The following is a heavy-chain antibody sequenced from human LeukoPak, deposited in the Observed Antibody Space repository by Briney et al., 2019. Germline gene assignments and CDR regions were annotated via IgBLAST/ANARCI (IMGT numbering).Heavy chain of an antibody. J-gene: IGHJ6*04. CDR3: ARESYYDILTGSRGMDV. V-gene: IGHV1-46*01. Sequence: ASAKVSCKASGYTFTSYYMHWVRQAPGQGLEWMGIINPSGGSTSYAQKFQGRVTMTRDTSTSTVYMELSSLRSEDTAVYYCARESYYDILTGSRGMDVWGKGTTVTVSS. D-gene: IGHD3-9*01. CDR1: GYTFTSYY. CDR2: INPSGGST.